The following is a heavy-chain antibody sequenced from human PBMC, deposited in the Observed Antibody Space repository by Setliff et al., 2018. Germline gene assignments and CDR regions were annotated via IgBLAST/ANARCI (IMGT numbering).Heavy chain of an antibody. D-gene: IGHD7-27*01. CDR3: GSTDWGWGYYFDY. CDR1: GGSISSGPYY. Sequence: SETLSLTCTVSGGSISSGPYYWNWFRQPAGKGLEWIGRLYSSGSTNYNPSLKSRVTISVDTSKNQFSLKLSSVTAADTAVYYCGSTDWGWGYYFDYWGQGTLVTVSS. CDR2: LYSSGST. V-gene: IGHV4-61*02. J-gene: IGHJ4*02.